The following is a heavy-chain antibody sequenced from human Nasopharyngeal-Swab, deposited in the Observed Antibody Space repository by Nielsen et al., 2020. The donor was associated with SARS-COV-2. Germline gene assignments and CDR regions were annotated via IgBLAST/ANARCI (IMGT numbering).Heavy chain of an antibody. J-gene: IGHJ4*02. CDR2: INSDGSST. V-gene: IGHV3-74*01. CDR3: GSVFKI. CDR1: GFTFSSYW. Sequence: GGSLRLSCAASGFTFSSYWMHWVRQAPGKGLVWVSRINSDGSSTSYADSVKGRFTISRDNGENTLSLQMNSLRDEDTGVYYCGSVFKIWGQGVLVTVSS.